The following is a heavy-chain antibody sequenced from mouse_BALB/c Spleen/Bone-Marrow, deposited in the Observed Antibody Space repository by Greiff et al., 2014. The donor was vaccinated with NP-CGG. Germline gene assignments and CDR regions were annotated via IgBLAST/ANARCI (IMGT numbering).Heavy chain of an antibody. CDR1: GFNIKNTY. CDR2: MDPANVNT. CDR3: ATYYYGSSLFAY. J-gene: IGHJ3*01. V-gene: IGHV14-3*02. D-gene: IGHD1-1*01. Sequence: VQLKESGAELVKPGGSVKLSCTASGFNIKNTYIYWGEQRPEQGLEWIGRMDPANVNTKYDPKFQGKATITADTSSNTAYLQLSSLTSEDTAVYYCATYYYGSSLFAYWGQGTLVTVSA.